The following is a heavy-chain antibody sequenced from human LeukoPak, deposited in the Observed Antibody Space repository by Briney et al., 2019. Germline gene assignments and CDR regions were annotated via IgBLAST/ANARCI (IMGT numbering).Heavy chain of an antibody. V-gene: IGHV3-33*01. CDR1: GFTFSSYG. CDR2: IWYDGSNK. Sequence: LRLSCAASGFTFSSYGMHWVRQAPGKGLEWVALIWYDGSNKYYTDSVKGRLTISRDNSKNTLYLQMNSLRAEDTAIYYCAREGPRGNSQFDYWGRGTLVTVSS. CDR3: AREGPRGNSQFDY. J-gene: IGHJ4*02. D-gene: IGHD2/OR15-2a*01.